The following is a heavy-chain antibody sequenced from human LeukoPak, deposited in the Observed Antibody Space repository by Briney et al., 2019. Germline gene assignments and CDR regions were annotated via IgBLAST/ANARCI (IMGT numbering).Heavy chain of an antibody. CDR1: GFTFSSYA. V-gene: IGHV3-23*01. J-gene: IGHJ5*02. Sequence: GGSLRLSCAASGFTFSSYAMSWVRQAPAKELKWVSAISGSGGSTYYADSVKGRFTISRDNSKNTLYLQMNSLRAEDTAVYYCAKGYDILTGYQSWFDPWGQGTLVTVSS. D-gene: IGHD3-9*01. CDR3: AKGYDILTGYQSWFDP. CDR2: ISGSGGST.